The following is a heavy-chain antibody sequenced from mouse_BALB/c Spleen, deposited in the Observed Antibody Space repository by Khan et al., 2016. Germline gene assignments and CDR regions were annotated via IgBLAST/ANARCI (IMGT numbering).Heavy chain of an antibody. J-gene: IGHJ4*01. CDR1: GFNIKDTY. CDR3: ARHYGSRYYAMDY. Sequence: VQLQQSGAELVKPGASVKLSCTASGFNIKDTYMHWVKQRPEQGLEWIGRIDPANGNTKYDPKFQGKATITADTSSNTAYLQLSSLTSEDTAVYYCARHYGSRYYAMDYWGQGTSVTVSS. V-gene: IGHV14-3*02. D-gene: IGHD1-1*01. CDR2: IDPANGNT.